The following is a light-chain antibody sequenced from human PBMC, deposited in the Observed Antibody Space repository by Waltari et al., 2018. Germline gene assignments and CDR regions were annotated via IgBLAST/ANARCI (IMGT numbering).Light chain of an antibody. J-gene: IGKJ3*01. V-gene: IGKV1-9*01. CDR3: QQLYSYPFT. Sequence: DIQFTQSPSFLSASVGDIVTITCRASQGIYSYLAWYQQKPGKAPNLLIYAASTLQTGVPSRFSGSGSVTEFTLTISSLQPEDFATYYCQQLYSYPFTFGPGTKVDIK. CDR2: AAS. CDR1: QGIYSY.